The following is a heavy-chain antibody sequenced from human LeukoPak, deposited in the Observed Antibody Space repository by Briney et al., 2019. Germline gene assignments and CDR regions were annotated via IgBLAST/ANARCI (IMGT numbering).Heavy chain of an antibody. D-gene: IGHD2-2*02. CDR1: GGSISSSSYY. CDR3: ARPYGSCSGASCYNYFDY. Sequence: PSETLSLXCTVSGGSISSSSYYWGWIRQPPGKGLEWIGTIYYSGSTYYNPSLKSRVTISVDTSKNQFSLKLSSVTAADTAVYYRARPYGSCSGASCYNYFDYWGQGTLVTVSS. J-gene: IGHJ4*02. V-gene: IGHV4-39*01. CDR2: IYYSGST.